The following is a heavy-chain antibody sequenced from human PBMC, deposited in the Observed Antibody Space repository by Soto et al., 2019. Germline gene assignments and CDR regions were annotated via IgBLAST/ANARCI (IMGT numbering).Heavy chain of an antibody. D-gene: IGHD4-17*01. Sequence: LILSFAASGFTFRSSAMSWARQAPWKGLEWVSSLFRSGSSTYYADSVKRRFTISSDISANSLYLQKDSLRAEDTAVYYCAKDAVSGDVAWLLDSWRKGHLVTVSS. V-gene: IGHV3-23*01. CDR2: LFRSGSST. CDR3: AKDAVSGDVAWLLDS. J-gene: IGHJ4*02. CDR1: GFTFRSSA.